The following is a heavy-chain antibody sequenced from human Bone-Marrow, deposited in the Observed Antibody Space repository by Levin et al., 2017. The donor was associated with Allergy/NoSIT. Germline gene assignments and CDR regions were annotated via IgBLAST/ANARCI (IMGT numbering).Heavy chain of an antibody. Sequence: QTLSLTCTFSGFSLKTSGMCVTWIRQPPGKALEWLALIDWDVDTYYNTSLKTRLTISKDTSKNQVLLTMTNVGPVDTATYYCARTVEETTVTTAFDTWGQGMLVTVSS. J-gene: IGHJ5*02. V-gene: IGHV2-70*01. D-gene: IGHD4-17*01. CDR1: GFSLKTSGMC. CDR3: ARTVEETTVTTAFDT. CDR2: IDWDVDT.